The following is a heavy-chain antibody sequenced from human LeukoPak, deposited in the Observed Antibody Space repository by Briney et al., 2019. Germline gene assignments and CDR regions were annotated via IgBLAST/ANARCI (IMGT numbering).Heavy chain of an antibody. Sequence: GASVKVSCKASGYTFTSYGISWVRQAPGQGLEWMGWISAYNGNTNYAQKLQGRVTMTTDTSTSTAYMELRSLRSDDTAVYYCARDWLSSVDSSGYYTRGDYDYWGQGTLVTVSS. CDR1: GYTFTSYG. J-gene: IGHJ4*02. V-gene: IGHV1-18*01. CDR3: ARDWLSSVDSSGYYTRGDYDY. CDR2: ISAYNGNT. D-gene: IGHD3-22*01.